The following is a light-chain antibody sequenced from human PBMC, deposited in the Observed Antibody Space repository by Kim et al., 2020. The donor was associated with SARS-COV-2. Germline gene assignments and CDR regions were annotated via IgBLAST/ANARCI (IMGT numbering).Light chain of an antibody. Sequence: SSSVVGRVPITCRASQTIINNFNWYQQKPVIAPMLLIYAGSNLQSGFTSRFSGSGSGADFTLTISSLQPEDFATYYCQQSYSFPYTFGQGTKLEI. CDR2: AGS. CDR1: QTIINN. V-gene: IGKV1-39*01. J-gene: IGKJ2*01. CDR3: QQSYSFPYT.